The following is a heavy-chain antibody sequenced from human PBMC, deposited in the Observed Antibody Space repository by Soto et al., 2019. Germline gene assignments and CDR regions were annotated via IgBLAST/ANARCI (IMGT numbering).Heavy chain of an antibody. CDR2: INPNSGGT. Sequence: ASVKVSCKASGYTFTGYYMHWVRQAPGQGLEWMGWINPNSGGTNYAQKFQGWVTMTRDTSISTAYMELRSLRSDDTAVYYCARGETTIFGLVTAFVYGGQGPRAT. V-gene: IGHV1-2*04. D-gene: IGHD3-3*01. J-gene: IGHJ4*02. CDR1: GYTFTGYY. CDR3: ARGETTIFGLVTAFVY.